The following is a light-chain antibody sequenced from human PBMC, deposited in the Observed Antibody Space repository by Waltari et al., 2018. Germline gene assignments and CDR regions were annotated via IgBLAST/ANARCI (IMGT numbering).Light chain of an antibody. V-gene: IGKV1-5*01. CDR1: QSTIRW. CDR2: DAS. CDR3: QQYNSYSMYT. Sequence: DIQMTQSPSTLSASVGDRVTITCRASQSTIRWLAWYQQKPGKAPKLLIYDASSLESGVPSRFSGSGSGTEFTLTISSLQPDDFATYYCQQYNSYSMYTFGQGTKLEIK. J-gene: IGKJ2*01.